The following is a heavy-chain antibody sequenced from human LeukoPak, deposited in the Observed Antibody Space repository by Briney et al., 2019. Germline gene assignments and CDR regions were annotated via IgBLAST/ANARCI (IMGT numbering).Heavy chain of an antibody. CDR2: INHSGST. V-gene: IGHV4-34*01. CDR1: GGSFSGYY. Sequence: PSETLSLTCAVYGGSFSGYYWSWIRQPPGKGLEWIGEINHSGSTNYNPSLKSRVTISVDTSKNQFSLKLSSVTAEDTAVYYCAKDNRAMDVWGQGTTVTVSS. J-gene: IGHJ6*02. D-gene: IGHD1-14*01. CDR3: AKDNRAMDV.